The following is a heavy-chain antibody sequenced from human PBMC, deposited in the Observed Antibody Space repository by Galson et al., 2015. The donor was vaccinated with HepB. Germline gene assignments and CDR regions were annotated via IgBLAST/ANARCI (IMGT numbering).Heavy chain of an antibody. CDR3: ARDRGYYDSSGYYSAGMDV. J-gene: IGHJ6*02. CDR2: ISYDGSNK. V-gene: IGHV3-30-3*01. D-gene: IGHD3-22*01. CDR1: GFTFSSYA. Sequence: SLRLSCAASGFTFSSYAMHWVRQAPGKGLEWVAVISYDGSNKYYADSVKGRFTISRDNSKNTLYLQMNSLRAEDTAVYYCARDRGYYDSSGYYSAGMDVWGQGTTVTVSS.